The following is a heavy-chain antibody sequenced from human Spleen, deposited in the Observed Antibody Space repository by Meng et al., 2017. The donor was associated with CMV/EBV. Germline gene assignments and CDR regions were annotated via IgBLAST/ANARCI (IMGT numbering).Heavy chain of an antibody. CDR3: ARDGGVVRGFDY. CDR1: GGAVNRGSYY. D-gene: IGHD4-23*01. Sequence: GSLRLSCTISGGAVNRGSYYWSWIRQPPGKGLEWIGYIFYSGSTNYNPSLKSRVTISVDSSKKRFSLRLSSVTAADTAAYYCARDGGVVRGFDYWGQGALVTVSS. V-gene: IGHV4-61*01. CDR2: IFYSGST. J-gene: IGHJ4*02.